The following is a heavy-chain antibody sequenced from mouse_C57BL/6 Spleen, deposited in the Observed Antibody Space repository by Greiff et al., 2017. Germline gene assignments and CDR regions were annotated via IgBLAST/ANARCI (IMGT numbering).Heavy chain of an antibody. CDR3: ALYYGSRGGYYFDY. CDR1: GFNIKNTY. J-gene: IGHJ2*01. V-gene: IGHV14-3*01. Sequence: EVQLQQSVAELVRPGASVKLSCTASGFNIKNTYMHWVKQRPEQCLEWIGRIDPANGNTKYAPKFQGKATITADTSSNTTYLQLSSLTSADTAIYYCALYYGSRGGYYFDYWGQGTTRTVSS. D-gene: IGHD1-1*01. CDR2: IDPANGNT.